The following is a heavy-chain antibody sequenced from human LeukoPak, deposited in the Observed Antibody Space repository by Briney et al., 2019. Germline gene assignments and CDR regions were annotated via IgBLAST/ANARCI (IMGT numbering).Heavy chain of an antibody. D-gene: IGHD1-26*01. Sequence: PSGTLSLTCTVSGGSISSSSYYWGWIRQTPGKGLEWIGSIYHSGSTYYNPSLKSRVSISVDTSKNQFSLKLSSVTAADTAVIIRAREPIIVGSSTVNYWGQGTLVTVSS. CDR3: AREPIIVGSSTVNY. CDR1: GGSISSSSYY. J-gene: IGHJ4*02. V-gene: IGHV4-39*07. CDR2: IYHSGST.